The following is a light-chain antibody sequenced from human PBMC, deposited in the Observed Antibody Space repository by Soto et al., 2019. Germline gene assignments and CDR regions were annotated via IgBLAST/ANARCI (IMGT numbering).Light chain of an antibody. V-gene: IGLV2-14*01. CDR3: SSYTSNSPYV. CDR1: SSDVGGFNY. J-gene: IGLJ1*01. CDR2: EVS. Sequence: LAQPASVSGSPGQSITISCTGTSSDVGGFNYVSWYQQHPGKAPKLIIYEVSNRPSGVSTRFSGSKSGNTASLIISGLQAEDEADYYCSSYTSNSPYVFGSGTKVTVL.